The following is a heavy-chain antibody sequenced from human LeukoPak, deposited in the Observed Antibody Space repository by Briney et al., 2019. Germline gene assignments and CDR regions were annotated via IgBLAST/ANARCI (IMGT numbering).Heavy chain of an antibody. CDR1: GYTFTSYY. CDR2: INPSGGST. D-gene: IGHD2-15*01. CDR3: ARDLGYCSGGSCPNDY. J-gene: IGHJ4*02. Sequence: ASVKVSCKASGYTFTSYYMRWVRQAPGQGLEWMGIINPSGGSTSYAQKFQGRVTMTRDTSTSTVYMELSSLRSEDTAVYYCARDLGYCSGGSCPNDYWGQGTLVTVSS. V-gene: IGHV1-46*01.